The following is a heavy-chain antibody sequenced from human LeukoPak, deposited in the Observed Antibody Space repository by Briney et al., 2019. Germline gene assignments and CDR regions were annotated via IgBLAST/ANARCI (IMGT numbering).Heavy chain of an antibody. D-gene: IGHD3-22*01. V-gene: IGHV1-18*01. CDR1: GYTFTSYG. CDR3: ARSLVVTDNWFDP. J-gene: IGHJ5*02. CDR2: ISAYSGNT. Sequence: ASVTVSCKASGYTFTSYGISWVRQAPGQGLEWMGWISAYSGNTNYAQKLQGRVTMTTDTSTSTAYMELRSLRSDDTAVYYCARSLVVTDNWFDPWGQGTLVTVSS.